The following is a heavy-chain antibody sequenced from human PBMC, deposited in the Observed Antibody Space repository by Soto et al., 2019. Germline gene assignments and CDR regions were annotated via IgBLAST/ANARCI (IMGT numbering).Heavy chain of an antibody. CDR3: ASQADTAMAYFDY. Sequence: SETLSLTCAVYGGSFSGYYWSWIRQPPGKGLEWIGEINHSGSTNYNPSLKSRVTISVDTSKNQFSLKLSSVTAADTAVYYCASQADTAMAYFDYWGQGTLLTVSS. CDR1: GGSFSGYY. CDR2: INHSGST. D-gene: IGHD5-18*01. V-gene: IGHV4-34*01. J-gene: IGHJ4*02.